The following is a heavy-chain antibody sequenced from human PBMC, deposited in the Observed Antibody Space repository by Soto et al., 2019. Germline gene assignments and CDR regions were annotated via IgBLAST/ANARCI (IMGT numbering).Heavy chain of an antibody. CDR2: IFPRDSDT. J-gene: IGHJ4*02. CDR1: GYNYDTYW. CDR3: ARSYYDSSGYYYDMDY. V-gene: IGHV5-51*01. D-gene: IGHD3-22*01. Sequence: PGESLKISCKGSGYNYDTYWIAWARQMPGKGLEWMGIIFPRDSDTRYRPSFQGQVTISADRSTTTAYLQWYSLKASDTAMYYCARSYYDSSGYYYDMDYWGQGTLVTVS.